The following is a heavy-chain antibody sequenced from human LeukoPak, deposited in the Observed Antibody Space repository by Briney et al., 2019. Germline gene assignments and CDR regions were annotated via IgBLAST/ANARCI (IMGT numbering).Heavy chain of an antibody. CDR3: AKSSSRYYYDSSGYLDY. CDR2: IGSGGTT. Sequence: GGSLRLSCTASGFTFSSHGMSWVRQAPGKGLEWVSGIGSGGTTYYTDSVEGRFTISRDNFKNTLYLQMNSLRADDTAVYYCAKSSSRYYYDSSGYLDYWGQGTLVTVSS. J-gene: IGHJ4*02. D-gene: IGHD3-22*01. V-gene: IGHV3-23*01. CDR1: GFTFSSHG.